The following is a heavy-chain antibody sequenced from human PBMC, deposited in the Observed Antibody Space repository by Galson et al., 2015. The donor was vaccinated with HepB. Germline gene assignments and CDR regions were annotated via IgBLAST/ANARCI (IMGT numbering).Heavy chain of an antibody. Sequence: SVKVSCKASGYTFTSYGITWVRQAPGQGLEWAGWINPYNGGTNFAQNLQDRVTMSTDTSTSTAYMELRSLRSDDTAVYFCARGPWFGELTRILVLQYWGQGTLLTVSS. CDR2: INPYNGGT. J-gene: IGHJ1*01. V-gene: IGHV1-18*04. D-gene: IGHD3-10*01. CDR3: ARGPWFGELTRILVLQY. CDR1: GYTFTSYG.